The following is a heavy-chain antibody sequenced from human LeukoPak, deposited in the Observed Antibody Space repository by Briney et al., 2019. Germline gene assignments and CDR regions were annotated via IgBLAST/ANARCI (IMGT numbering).Heavy chain of an antibody. Sequence: PSETLSLTCTVSGGSVSSGSYYWSWIRQPPGKGLEWIGYIYYSGSTNYNPSLRSRVSMSVDTSKNQFSLNLSSVTAADTAVYYCARESTPAYWGQGTLVTVSS. CDR3: ARESTPAY. CDR2: IYYSGST. D-gene: IGHD2-2*01. CDR1: GGSVSSGSYY. J-gene: IGHJ4*02. V-gene: IGHV4-61*01.